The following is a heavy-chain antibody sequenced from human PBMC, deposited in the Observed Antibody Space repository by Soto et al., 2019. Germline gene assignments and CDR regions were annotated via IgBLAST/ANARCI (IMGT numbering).Heavy chain of an antibody. D-gene: IGHD4-17*01. V-gene: IGHV3-74*01. CDR1: GFTFSSYW. CDR2: INSDGSST. CDR3: ACKDYGDYYYYYMDV. Sequence: GGSLRLSCAASGFTFSSYWMHWVRQAPGKGLVWVSHINSDGSSTSYADSVKGRFTISRDNAKNTLYLQMNSLRAEDTAVYYCACKDYGDYYYYYMDVWGKGTTVTVSS. J-gene: IGHJ6*03.